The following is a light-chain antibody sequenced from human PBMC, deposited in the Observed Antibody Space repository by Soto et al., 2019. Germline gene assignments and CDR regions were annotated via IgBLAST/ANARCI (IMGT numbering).Light chain of an antibody. V-gene: IGKV1-12*01. J-gene: IGKJ4*01. CDR3: QQDNSFPLT. Sequence: EIPRTRSPSSVSASVGARVTITCRARPGISSWLAWYQQTPGKAPKLLIYAASSLQSGVPSRFSGSASGTDFTLTISRLQPEDCATYYGQQDNSFPLTFGEGTKVDIK. CDR1: PGISSW. CDR2: AAS.